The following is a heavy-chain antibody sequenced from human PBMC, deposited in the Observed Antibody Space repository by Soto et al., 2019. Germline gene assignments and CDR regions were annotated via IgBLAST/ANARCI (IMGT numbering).Heavy chain of an antibody. J-gene: IGHJ4*02. CDR2: ITPFNGNT. D-gene: IGHD3-22*01. CDR1: GHTFTYVY. V-gene: IGHV1-45*02. Sequence: VKVSCKGSGHTFTYVYLHWVRQAPGQALEWMGWITPFNGNTKYAQKFQDRVTLTGDTSLNTAYMELSSLRSDDTAMFYCASGRYDASGYFDYWGQGPLVTVS. CDR3: ASGRYDASGYFDY.